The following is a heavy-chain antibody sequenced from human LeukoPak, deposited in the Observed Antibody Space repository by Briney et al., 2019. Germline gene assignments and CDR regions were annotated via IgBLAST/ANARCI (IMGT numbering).Heavy chain of an antibody. V-gene: IGHV3-23*01. Sequence: GGSLRLSCSASGFTFSTYAMNWVRQAPGKGLEWVSGLTGNGDKTYYADSVQGRFTISRDNFKDTLYLQMTSLRAEDAALYYCVKDLGYRLTHASDPWGQGSLVTVSS. CDR2: LTGNGDKT. J-gene: IGHJ5*02. CDR3: VKDLGYRLTHASDP. CDR1: GFTFSTYA. D-gene: IGHD1-1*01.